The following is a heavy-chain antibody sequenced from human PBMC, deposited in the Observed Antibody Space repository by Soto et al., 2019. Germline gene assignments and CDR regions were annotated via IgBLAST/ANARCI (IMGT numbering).Heavy chain of an antibody. CDR1: GFTLSNAW. J-gene: IGHJ4*02. D-gene: IGHD5-18*01. CDR3: TTDEYGYSWSPDY. CDR2: IKSKTGGGTT. Sequence: GGSLRLSCAASGFTLSNAWMSWVRQAPGKGLEWVGCIKSKTGGGTTDYAAPVKGRFTISRDDSKNTLYLQMNSLKSEDTAVYYCTTDEYGYSWSPDYWGQGTLVTVSS. V-gene: IGHV3-15*01.